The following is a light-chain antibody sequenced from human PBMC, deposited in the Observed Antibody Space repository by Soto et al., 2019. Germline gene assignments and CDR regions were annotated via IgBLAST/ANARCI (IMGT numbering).Light chain of an antibody. J-gene: IGKJ1*01. CDR3: QQYGSSPT. Sequence: ETVLTQSPGTLSLSPGERATLSCRSSQSVSSNYLAWYQQKPGQAPRLLIYDVSSRATSIPARFSGSGSGAAFTLTISRLKPEAFAMYYCQQYGSSPTFGHGTKVDI. CDR2: DVS. CDR1: QSVSSNY. V-gene: IGKV3-20*01.